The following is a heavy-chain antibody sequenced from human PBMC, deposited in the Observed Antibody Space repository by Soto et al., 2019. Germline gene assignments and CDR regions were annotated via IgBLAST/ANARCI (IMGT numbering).Heavy chain of an antibody. J-gene: IGHJ3*02. CDR2: ISAYNGNT. Sequence: SVEVSCRGSGYTVTSYGSSWGRHAPGQGLEWMGWISAYNGNTNYAQKLQGRVTMTTDTSTSTAYMELRSLRSDDTAVYYCARERYSSGWYGAFDIWGQGTMVTV. D-gene: IGHD6-19*01. CDR3: ARERYSSGWYGAFDI. CDR1: GYTVTSYG. V-gene: IGHV1-18*01.